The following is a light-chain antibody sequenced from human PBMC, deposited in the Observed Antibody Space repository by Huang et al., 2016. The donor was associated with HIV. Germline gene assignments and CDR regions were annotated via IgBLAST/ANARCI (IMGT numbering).Light chain of an antibody. J-gene: IGKJ4*01. V-gene: IGKV3-20*01. CDR1: QSVSASH. CDR2: DTS. CDR3: QQYGTSTGLP. Sequence: IVLTQSPGALSLSPGERATLFCRASQSVSASHLAWYQQRPGQSPRLLIYDTSSRATGIPDRFSGGGSGTDFTLTMSRLEPEDFAVYYCQQYGTSTGLPFGGGTKVEI.